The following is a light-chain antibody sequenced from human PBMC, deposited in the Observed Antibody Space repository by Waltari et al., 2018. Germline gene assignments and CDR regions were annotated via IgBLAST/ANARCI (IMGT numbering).Light chain of an antibody. CDR3: QQNYSTPDT. J-gene: IGKJ2*01. V-gene: IGKV1-39*01. CDR2: IAS. CDR1: QNINTY. Sequence: IQMTQSPSSLSASVGDTVTITCRASQNINTYLNWYLQTPGKAPKLLLYIASTLKSGVPSRFRGSGSGTDFALTITSLQPEDFATYYCQQNYSTPDTFGQGTKIQI.